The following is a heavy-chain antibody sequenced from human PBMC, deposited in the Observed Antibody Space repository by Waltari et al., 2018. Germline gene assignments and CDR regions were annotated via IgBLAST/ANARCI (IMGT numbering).Heavy chain of an antibody. CDR1: GGSISSGGYY. D-gene: IGHD3-22*01. Sequence: QVQLQESGPGLVKPSQTLSLTCIVSGGSISSGGYYWSWIRQPAGKVLEWIGRVFTSGLTNYNPSLKSRVTVSLDTSKNHFSLNLSSVTAADTAVYYCAREWDHYDNSGKGAFEIWGQGTLVTVSS. CDR3: AREWDHYDNSGKGAFEI. V-gene: IGHV4-61*02. CDR2: VFTSGLT. J-gene: IGHJ3*02.